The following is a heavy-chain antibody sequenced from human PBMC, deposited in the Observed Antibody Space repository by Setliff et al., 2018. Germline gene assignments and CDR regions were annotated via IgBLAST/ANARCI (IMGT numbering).Heavy chain of an antibody. CDR3: ARVLHSGSYDDPLDY. V-gene: IGHV1-46*01. CDR2: INPSGGST. Sequence: ASVKVSCKASGYTFTSYYMHWVRQAPGQGLEWMGIINPSGGSTSYAQKFQGRVTMTRDTSTSTVYMGLSSLRSEDTAVYYCARVLHSGSYDDPLDYWGQGTLVTVSS. CDR1: GYTFTSYY. J-gene: IGHJ4*02. D-gene: IGHD1-26*01.